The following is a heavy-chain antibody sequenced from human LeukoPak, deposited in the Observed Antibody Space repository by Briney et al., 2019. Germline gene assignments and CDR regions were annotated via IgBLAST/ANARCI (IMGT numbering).Heavy chain of an antibody. CDR1: GFTFSTHT. V-gene: IGHV3-21*04. CDR3: ARGMYSSGWYYFFDY. J-gene: IGHJ4*02. D-gene: IGHD6-19*01. CDR2: ISSSSAYI. Sequence: PGGSLRLSCAGAGFTFSTHTINWVRQAPGKGLEWVSSISSSSAYIYYADSVKGRFTISRDNSKNTLSLQMNSLRAEDTAIYYCARGMYSSGWYYFFDYWGQGTLVTVSS.